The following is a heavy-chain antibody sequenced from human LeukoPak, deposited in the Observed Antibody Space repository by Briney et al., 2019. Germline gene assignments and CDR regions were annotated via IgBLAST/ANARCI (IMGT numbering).Heavy chain of an antibody. CDR3: ARDMRGYGGYDPNWFDP. CDR2: ISSSSSYI. J-gene: IGHJ5*02. Sequence: GGSLRLTCAASGLTFSSYSMNWVRQAPGKGLEWVSSISSSSSYIYYADSVKGRFTISRDNAKNSLYLQMNSLRAEDTAVYYCARDMRGYGGYDPNWFDPWGQGTLVTVSS. V-gene: IGHV3-21*01. D-gene: IGHD5-12*01. CDR1: GLTFSSYS.